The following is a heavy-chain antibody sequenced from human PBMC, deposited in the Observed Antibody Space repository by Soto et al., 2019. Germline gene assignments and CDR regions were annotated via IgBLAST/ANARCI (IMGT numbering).Heavy chain of an antibody. CDR2: ISGSASTI. CDR3: VAAFDV. Sequence: ELQLVESGGGLVQPGGSLRLSCAASGFTFSTYNMNWFRQAPGKGLQWVSYISGSASTIYYADSVKGRFTISRDNAKNSLFLQVDSLRDEDTAVYYCVAAFDVWGQGTMVTVSS. V-gene: IGHV3-48*02. CDR1: GFTFSTYN. J-gene: IGHJ3*01.